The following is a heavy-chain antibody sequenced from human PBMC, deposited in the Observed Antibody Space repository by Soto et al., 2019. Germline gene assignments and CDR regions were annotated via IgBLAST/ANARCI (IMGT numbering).Heavy chain of an antibody. V-gene: IGHV5-51*01. Sequence: GESLKISCKGSGYTFNTYWIGWVRQMPGKGLEWMGFIYPGDSDTTYSPSFQGQVTISVDKSISTAYLQWSSLKVSDTAIYYCARQKLWMATINNDAFDVWGQGTKVTVS. CDR2: IYPGDSDT. CDR1: GYTFNTYW. CDR3: ARQKLWMATINNDAFDV. J-gene: IGHJ3*01. D-gene: IGHD2-21*01.